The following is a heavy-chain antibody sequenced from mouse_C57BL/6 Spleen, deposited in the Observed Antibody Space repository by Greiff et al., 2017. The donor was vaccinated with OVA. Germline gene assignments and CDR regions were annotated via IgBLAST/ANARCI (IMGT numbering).Heavy chain of an antibody. V-gene: IGHV1-9*01. CDR1: GYTFTGYW. Sequence: QVQLKQSGAELMKPGASVKLSCKATGYTFTGYWIEWVKQRPGHGLEWIGEILPGSGSTNYNEKFKGKATFTADTSSNTAYMQLSSLTTEDSAIYYCARWYYYGSSRREDFDVWGTGTTVTVSS. CDR2: ILPGSGST. J-gene: IGHJ1*03. CDR3: ARWYYYGSSRREDFDV. D-gene: IGHD1-1*01.